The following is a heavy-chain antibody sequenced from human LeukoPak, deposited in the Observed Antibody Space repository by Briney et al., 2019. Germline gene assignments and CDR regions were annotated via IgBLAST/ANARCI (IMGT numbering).Heavy chain of an antibody. CDR2: IFYSGTT. V-gene: IGHV4-39*01. J-gene: IGHJ5*01. D-gene: IGHD3-10*01. Sequence: SETLSLTCTVSGGSISSSNYYWGWIRQPPGKGLEWIGSIFYSGTTYYNPSLKSRVTIAVDTSKNQFSLKLSSVTAADTAVYYCARRPKLWFGESFDFWGQGTLVTVSS. CDR1: GGSISSSNYY. CDR3: ARRPKLWFGESFDF.